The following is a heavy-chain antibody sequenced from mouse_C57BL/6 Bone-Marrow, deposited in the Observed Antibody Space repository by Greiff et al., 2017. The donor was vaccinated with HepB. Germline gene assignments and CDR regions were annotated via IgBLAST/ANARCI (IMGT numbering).Heavy chain of an antibody. Sequence: QVQLQQPGAELVKPGASVKLSCKASGYTFTSYWMHWVKQRPGKGLEWIGMIHPNSGSTNYNEKLKSKATLTVDKSSSTAYMQLSSLTSEDSAVYYCARSGGYYAMDYWGQGTSVTVSS. CDR2: IHPNSGST. D-gene: IGHD3-1*01. J-gene: IGHJ4*01. CDR3: ARSGGYYAMDY. V-gene: IGHV1-64*01. CDR1: GYTFTSYW.